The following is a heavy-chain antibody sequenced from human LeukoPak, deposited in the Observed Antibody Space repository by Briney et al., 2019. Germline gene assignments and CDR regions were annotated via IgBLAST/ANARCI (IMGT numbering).Heavy chain of an antibody. CDR3: AGMYYYDSSGWYYYMDV. D-gene: IGHD3-22*01. J-gene: IGHJ6*03. CDR1: GGSISSYY. CDR2: IYYSGST. V-gene: IGHV4-59*01. Sequence: SETLSLTCTVSGGSISSYYWLWIRQPPGKGLEWIGYIYYSGSTNYNPSLKSRVTISVDTSKNQFSLKLSSVTAADTAVYYCAGMYYYDSSGWYYYMDVWGKGTTVTVSS.